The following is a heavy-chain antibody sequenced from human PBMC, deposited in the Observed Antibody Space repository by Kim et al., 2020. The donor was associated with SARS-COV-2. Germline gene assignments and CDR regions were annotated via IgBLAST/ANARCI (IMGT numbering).Heavy chain of an antibody. CDR1: GGSISSGGYY. J-gene: IGHJ4*02. CDR3: ARDPGDTYYYGSGSYFDY. V-gene: IGHV4-31*03. Sequence: SETLSLTCTVSGGSISSGGYYWSWIRQHPGKGLEWIGYIYYSGSTYYNPSLKSRVTISVDTSKNQFSLKLSSVTAADTAVYYCARDPGDTYYYGSGSYFDYWGQGTLVTVSS. D-gene: IGHD3-10*01. CDR2: IYYSGST.